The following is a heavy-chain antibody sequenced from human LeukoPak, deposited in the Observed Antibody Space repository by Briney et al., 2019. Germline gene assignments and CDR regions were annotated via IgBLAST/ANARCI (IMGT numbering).Heavy chain of an antibody. J-gene: IGHJ4*02. CDR1: GFTVSNYA. CDR3: AKDAIRGDGYWEFDY. V-gene: IGHV3-23*01. Sequence: GGSLRLYCAASGFTVSNYAMNWVRQAPGKGLEWVSGILQSGDTTYYADSVKGRFTISRDNSQNTLYLQMNSLRVEDTAVYYCAKDAIRGDGYWEFDYWGEGPLVTVSS. CDR2: ILQSGDTT. D-gene: IGHD5-24*01.